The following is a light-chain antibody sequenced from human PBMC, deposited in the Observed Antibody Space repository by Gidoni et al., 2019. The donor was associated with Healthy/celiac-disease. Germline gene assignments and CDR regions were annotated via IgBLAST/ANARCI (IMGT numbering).Light chain of an antibody. CDR3: QQYNSYSQT. CDR1: QSISSW. CDR2: KAS. J-gene: IGKJ1*01. Sequence: DIQMTQSPSTLSASVGDRVTITCRASQSISSWLAWYQQKPGKAPKLLIYKASSLESGFPSRFSGSGSGTEVTLTISSLQPDDFATYYCQQYNSYSQTCGQGTKVEIK. V-gene: IGKV1-5*03.